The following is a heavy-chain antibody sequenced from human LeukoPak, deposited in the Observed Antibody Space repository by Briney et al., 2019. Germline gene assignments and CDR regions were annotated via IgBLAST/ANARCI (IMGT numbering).Heavy chain of an antibody. D-gene: IGHD6-19*01. CDR1: GGSISSSSYY. Sequence: SETLSLTCTVSGGSISSSSYYWSWIRQPPGKGLEWIGEINHSGSTNYNPSLKSRVTISVDTSKNQFSLKLSSVTAADTAVYYCARSLGYSSGWSPGYWGQGTLVTVSS. CDR2: INHSGST. CDR3: ARSLGYSSGWSPGY. J-gene: IGHJ4*02. V-gene: IGHV4-39*07.